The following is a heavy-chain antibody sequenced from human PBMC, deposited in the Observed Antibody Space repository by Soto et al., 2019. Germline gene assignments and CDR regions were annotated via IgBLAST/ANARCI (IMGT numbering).Heavy chain of an antibody. D-gene: IGHD3-22*01. V-gene: IGHV3-74*01. J-gene: IGHJ4*02. CDR3: ARDPGTGYYDSSGYYYG. CDR1: GFTLSSYW. Sequence: EVQLVESGGGLVQPGGSLRLSCAASGFTLSSYWMHWVRQAPGKGLVWVSRINSDGSSTSYADSVKGRFTINRDNAKNTLYLQMNSLRAEDTAVYYCARDPGTGYYDSSGYYYGWGQGTLVTVSS. CDR2: INSDGSST.